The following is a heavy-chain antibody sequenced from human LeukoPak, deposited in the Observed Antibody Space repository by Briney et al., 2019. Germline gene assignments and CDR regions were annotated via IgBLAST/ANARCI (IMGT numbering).Heavy chain of an antibody. V-gene: IGHV4-59*01. CDR2: ISYTGTT. D-gene: IGHD2/OR15-2a*01. Sequence: SETLSLTCTVSGDSIGSYHCNWIRQPPGKGLEYIGHISYTGTTNYNPSLKSRVTISLDTSKNQFSLKLNSVTAADTAVYYCARGQQYLHPFDSGGQGTLVTVSS. CDR1: GDSIGSYH. J-gene: IGHJ4*02. CDR3: ARGQQYLHPFDS.